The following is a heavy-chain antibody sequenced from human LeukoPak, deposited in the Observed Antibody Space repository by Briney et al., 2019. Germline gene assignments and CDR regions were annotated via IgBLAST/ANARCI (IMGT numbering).Heavy chain of an antibody. Sequence: GGSLTLSCAASGFTFSVFAMNWVRQAPGKGPEWVSVIGGAETYYTDSVKGRLIISRDNSKNTVSLQMNSLRPEDTAVYYCAKDSWSHNGIYDPFDIWGQGTVVTVSS. CDR1: GFTFSVFA. J-gene: IGHJ3*02. CDR2: IGGAET. D-gene: IGHD2-8*01. V-gene: IGHV3-23*01. CDR3: AKDSWSHNGIYDPFDI.